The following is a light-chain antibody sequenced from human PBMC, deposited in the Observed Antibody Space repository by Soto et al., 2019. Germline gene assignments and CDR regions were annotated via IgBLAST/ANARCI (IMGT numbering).Light chain of an antibody. J-gene: IGKJ1*01. CDR3: QQYNSDSRT. CDR1: QSISNR. V-gene: IGKV1-5*03. CDR2: KAS. Sequence: DIQMTHSPSTLSASVSYTVAITCRASQSISNRLAWYQQKPGKAPKVLIYKASSLQSWVPSRFSGSGSGTEFSLTISSLQPDDSATYYCQQYNSDSRTVGQGTKVHIK.